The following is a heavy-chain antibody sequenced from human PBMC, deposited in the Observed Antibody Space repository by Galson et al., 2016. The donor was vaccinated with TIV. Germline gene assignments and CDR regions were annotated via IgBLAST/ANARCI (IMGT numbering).Heavy chain of an antibody. Sequence: SLRLSCAASGLIVSNNYMSWVRQAPGKGLEWVSLISSGGSTSYSDSVKGRFTISSDDSKNTLYLQMNSLRPEDTAVYYCARDRRHCGNECYLYYYYGMDVWGQGATVTVSS. CDR1: GLIVSNNY. CDR2: ISSGGST. D-gene: IGHD2-21*01. CDR3: ARDRRHCGNECYLYYYYGMDV. V-gene: IGHV3-66*02. J-gene: IGHJ6*02.